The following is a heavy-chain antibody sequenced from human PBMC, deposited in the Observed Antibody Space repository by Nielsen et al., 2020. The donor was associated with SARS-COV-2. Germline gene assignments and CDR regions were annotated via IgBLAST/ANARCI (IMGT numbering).Heavy chain of an antibody. Sequence: ASVKVSCKASGYTFTNNYMHWVRQAPGQGPEWMGLINPTNGGTTYAQKFLGRVTMTRDTSTSTVYMELSSLRSDDTAMYYCVRRPQYSSSRHYFDYWGQGTLVTVSS. D-gene: IGHD6-6*01. V-gene: IGHV1-46*01. CDR1: GYTFTNNY. CDR2: INPTNGGT. CDR3: VRRPQYSSSRHYFDY. J-gene: IGHJ4*02.